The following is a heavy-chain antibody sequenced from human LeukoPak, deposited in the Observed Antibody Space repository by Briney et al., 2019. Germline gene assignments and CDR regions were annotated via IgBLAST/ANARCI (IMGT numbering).Heavy chain of an antibody. CDR1: GYTFTSYY. V-gene: IGHV1-46*01. CDR3: ARGLSYDSSGYYYDSKYYFDY. CDR2: INPSGGST. D-gene: IGHD3-22*01. J-gene: IGHJ4*02. Sequence: ASVKVSCKASGYTFTSYYMHWVGQAPGQGLEWMGIINPSGGSTTYAQKFQGRVTMTRDMSTSTVYMELSSLRSEDTAVYYCARGLSYDSSGYYYDSKYYFDYWGQGTLVTVSS.